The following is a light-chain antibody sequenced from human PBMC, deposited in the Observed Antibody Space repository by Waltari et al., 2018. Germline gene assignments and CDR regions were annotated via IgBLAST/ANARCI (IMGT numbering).Light chain of an antibody. J-gene: IGLJ3*02. CDR3: VLFMDSGWV. CDR2: STN. Sequence: QAVVTQEPSFSVSPGGTVPLTCGLSSGSAPTHSFPSLYQQHPGQAPRTLIYSTNTRSSGVPDRFSGSILGHKAALTITGAQADDESDYYCVLFMDSGWVFGGGTKLTVL. V-gene: IGLV8-61*01. CDR1: SGSAPTHSF.